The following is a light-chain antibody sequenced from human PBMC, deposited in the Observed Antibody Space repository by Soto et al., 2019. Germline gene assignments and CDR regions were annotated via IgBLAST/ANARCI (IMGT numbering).Light chain of an antibody. J-gene: IGKJ1*01. V-gene: IGKV2-28*01. CDR2: KAS. CDR3: QQYNSYSKT. Sequence: DIVVTQSPLSLPVTPWEPASISCRSSESLLNSNGYNYLDWYLQKPGKAPKLLIYKASSLESGVPSRFSGSGSGTEFTLTISSLQPDDFATYYCQQYNSYSKTFGQGTKVDI. CDR1: ESLLNSNGYNY.